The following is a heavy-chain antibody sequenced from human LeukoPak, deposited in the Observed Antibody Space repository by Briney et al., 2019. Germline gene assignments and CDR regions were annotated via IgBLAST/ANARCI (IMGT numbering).Heavy chain of an antibody. CDR1: GYTFTNYC. CDR2: INPSGGST. CDR3: ARGGTYYYYGMDV. J-gene: IGHJ6*02. D-gene: IGHD1-26*01. Sequence: ASVKVSCKASGYTFTNYCIHWVRQAPGQGLEWMGMINPSGGSTNYAQKFQGRVTMTRDTSTSTVYMELSSLRSEDTATYYCARGGTYYYYGMDVWGQGTTVTVSS. V-gene: IGHV1-46*01.